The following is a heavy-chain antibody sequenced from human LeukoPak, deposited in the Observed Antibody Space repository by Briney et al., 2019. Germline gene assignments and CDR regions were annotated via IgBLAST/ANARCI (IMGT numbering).Heavy chain of an antibody. Sequence: ASVKVSCKASGYTFTGYYMHWVRQAPGQGLEWMGWINPNSGGTNYAQKFQGWVTMTRDTSISTAYMELSRLRSDDTAVYYCAREEVVPAVKGYYYYGMDVWGQGTTVTVSS. CDR1: GYTFTGYY. J-gene: IGHJ6*02. V-gene: IGHV1-2*04. CDR2: INPNSGGT. D-gene: IGHD2-2*01. CDR3: AREEVVPAVKGYYYYGMDV.